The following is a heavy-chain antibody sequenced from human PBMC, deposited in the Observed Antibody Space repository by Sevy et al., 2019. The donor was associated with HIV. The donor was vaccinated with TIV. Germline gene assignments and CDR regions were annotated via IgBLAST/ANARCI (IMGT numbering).Heavy chain of an antibody. CDR2: IIPIFGTA. CDR3: ADGVYCSSTSCQTAHYGMDV. V-gene: IGHV1-69*13. J-gene: IGHJ6*02. D-gene: IGHD2-2*01. Sequence: ASVKVSCKASGGTFSSYAISWVRQAPGQGLEWMGGIIPIFGTANYAQKFQGRVTITADESTGTAYMELSSLRSEDTAVYYCADGVYCSSTSCQTAHYGMDVWGQGTTVTVSS. CDR1: GGTFSSYA.